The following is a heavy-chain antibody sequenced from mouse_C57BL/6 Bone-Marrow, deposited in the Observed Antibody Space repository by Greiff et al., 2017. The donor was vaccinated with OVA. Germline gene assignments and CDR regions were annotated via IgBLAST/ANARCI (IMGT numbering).Heavy chain of an antibody. Sequence: EVKLMESGGGLVQPGESLKLSCESNEYEFPSHDMSWVRKTPEKRLELVAAINSDGGSTYYPDTMERRFIISRDNTKKTLYLQMSSLRSEDTALYYCARHAGLGRRDWYFDVWGTGTTVTVSS. CDR1: EYEFPSHD. J-gene: IGHJ1*03. CDR3: ARHAGLGRRDWYFDV. V-gene: IGHV5-2*01. CDR2: INSDGGST. D-gene: IGHD4-1*01.